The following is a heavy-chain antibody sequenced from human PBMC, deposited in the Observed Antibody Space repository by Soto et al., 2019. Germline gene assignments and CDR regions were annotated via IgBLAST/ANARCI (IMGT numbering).Heavy chain of an antibody. D-gene: IGHD3-3*01. CDR3: ARAHLRGSGSDPGWFDP. J-gene: IGHJ5*02. Sequence: ASVKVSCKASGGTFSSYTISWVRQAPGQGLEWMGRIIPILGIANYAQKFQGRVTITADKSTSTAYMELSSLRSEDTAVYYCARAHLRGSGSDPGWFDPWGQGTLVTVSS. CDR2: IIPILGIA. V-gene: IGHV1-69*02. CDR1: GGTFSSYT.